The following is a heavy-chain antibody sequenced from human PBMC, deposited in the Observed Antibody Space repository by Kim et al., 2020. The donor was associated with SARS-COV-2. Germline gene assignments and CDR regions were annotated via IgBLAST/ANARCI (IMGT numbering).Heavy chain of an antibody. CDR3: ARYVGIQLWLGHFDY. J-gene: IGHJ4*02. D-gene: IGHD5-18*01. CDR2: IYYSGST. CDR1: GGSISSGGYY. V-gene: IGHV4-31*03. Sequence: TLSLTCTVSGGSISSGGYYWSWIRQHPGKGLEWIGYIYYSGSTYYNPSLKSRVTISVDTSKNQFSLKLSSVTAADTAVYYCARYVGIQLWLGHFDYWGQGTLVTVSS.